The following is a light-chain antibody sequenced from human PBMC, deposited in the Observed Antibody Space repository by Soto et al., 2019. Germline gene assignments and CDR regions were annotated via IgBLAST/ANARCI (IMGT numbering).Light chain of an antibody. CDR2: DTS. Sequence: DRVMTQSPDTLSASPGERVSLSCRASQSVGSNLAWYQQKPGQAPRLLVFDTSTRATGVPARFSGSGSGTEFTLTISSLQSEDLAVYYCQQYNKWPPITFGQGTRLEIK. CDR1: QSVGSN. J-gene: IGKJ5*01. CDR3: QQYNKWPPIT. V-gene: IGKV3-15*01.